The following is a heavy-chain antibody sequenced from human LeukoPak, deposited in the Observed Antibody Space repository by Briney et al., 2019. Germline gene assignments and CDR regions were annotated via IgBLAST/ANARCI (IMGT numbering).Heavy chain of an antibody. CDR1: GGSVSSYY. D-gene: IGHD3-22*01. V-gene: IGHV4-59*02. Sequence: SETLSLTCTVSGGSVSSYYWSWIRQPPGKGLEWIGYIYYSGSTNYNPSLKSRVTISVDTSKNQFSLKLSSVTAADTAVYYCAREDSSGYYPYFDYWGQGTLVTVSS. J-gene: IGHJ4*02. CDR2: IYYSGST. CDR3: AREDSSGYYPYFDY.